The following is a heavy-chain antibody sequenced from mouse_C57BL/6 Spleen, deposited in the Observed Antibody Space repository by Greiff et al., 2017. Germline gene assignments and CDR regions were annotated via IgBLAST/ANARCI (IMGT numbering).Heavy chain of an antibody. CDR2: IYPGSGST. D-gene: IGHD1-1*01. V-gene: IGHV1-55*01. CDR3: ARENYYGSSPWFAY. Sequence: QVQLQQPGAELVKPGASVKMSCKASGYTFTSYWITWVKQRPGQGLEWIGDIYPGSGSTNYNETFKSKATLPLDTSSSTAYMQLSSLTSEDSAVYYCARENYYGSSPWFAYWGQGTLVTVSA. J-gene: IGHJ3*01. CDR1: GYTFTSYW.